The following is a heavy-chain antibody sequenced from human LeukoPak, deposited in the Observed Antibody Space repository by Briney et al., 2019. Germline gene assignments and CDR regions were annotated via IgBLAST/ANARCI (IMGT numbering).Heavy chain of an antibody. D-gene: IGHD2-15*01. CDR1: GGSFSGYY. V-gene: IGHV4-34*01. CDR2: INHSGST. Sequence: PSETLSLTCAVYGGSFSGYYWSWIRQPPGKELEWIGEINHSGSTNYNPSLKSRVTISVDTSANQFSLKLTSVTAADTAVYFCARLGYCSGGSCQHDFWGQGTLVTVSS. J-gene: IGHJ4*02. CDR3: ARLGYCSGGSCQHDF.